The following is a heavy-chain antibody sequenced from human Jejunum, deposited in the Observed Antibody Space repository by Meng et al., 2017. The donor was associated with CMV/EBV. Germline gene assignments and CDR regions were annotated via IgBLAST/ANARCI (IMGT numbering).Heavy chain of an antibody. CDR2: ISGASTYI. V-gene: IGHV3-21*06. Sequence: GFTFSSYHMIWVRPAPGRGLEWVSSISGASTYIYLADSVEGRFTISRDNAKNSVYLEMNSLRVEDTAVYYCTRAYDYGDPNWFDPWGQGTLVTVSS. CDR1: GFTFSSYH. D-gene: IGHD4/OR15-4a*01. J-gene: IGHJ5*02. CDR3: TRAYDYGDPNWFDP.